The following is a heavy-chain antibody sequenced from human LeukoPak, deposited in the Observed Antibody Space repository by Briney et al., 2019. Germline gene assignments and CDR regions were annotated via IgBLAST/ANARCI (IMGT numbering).Heavy chain of an antibody. CDR2: IRSDGSEK. J-gene: IGHJ4*02. CDR3: ARHSTISGSIDF. D-gene: IGHD3-3*01. V-gene: IGHV3-30*02. CDR1: GFTFSNYG. Sequence: GGSLRLSCAASGFTFSNYGIHWVRQAPGKGLDWVAFIRSDGSEKYYADSVKGRFTISRDNSKNTLYLQMNSLRAEDTAVYYCARHSTISGSIDFWGQGTLVIVSS.